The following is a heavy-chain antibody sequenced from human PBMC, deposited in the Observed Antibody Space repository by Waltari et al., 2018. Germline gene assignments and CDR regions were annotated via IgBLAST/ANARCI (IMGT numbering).Heavy chain of an antibody. J-gene: IGHJ4*02. V-gene: IGHV4-39*01. CDR3: ARQFSSGFDY. CDR1: GGSISSSSYY. Sequence: QLQLQESGPGLVKPSETLSLTCTVSGGSISSSSYYWGWIRQPPGKGLEWIGSIYYSGGTSYNPSLKSRVTISVDTSKNQFSLKLSSVTAADTAVYYCARQFSSGFDYWGQGTLVTVSS. D-gene: IGHD6-19*01. CDR2: IYYSGGT.